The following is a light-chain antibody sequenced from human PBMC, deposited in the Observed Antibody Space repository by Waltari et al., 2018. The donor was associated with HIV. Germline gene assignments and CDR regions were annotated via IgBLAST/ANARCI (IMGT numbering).Light chain of an antibody. V-gene: IGLV2-14*03. CDR2: DVS. CDR1: SNDGGGYNY. J-gene: IGLJ2*01. Sequence: QSALTQPAPVSGSPGQSITISCTGTSNDGGGYNYVSWYQQHPGKVPKLMINDVSNRPSGVSERLAGSTAGKTACLTISGLQSEDEADYYCSSYTSSTYVVFGGGTKLTVL. CDR3: SSYTSSTYVV.